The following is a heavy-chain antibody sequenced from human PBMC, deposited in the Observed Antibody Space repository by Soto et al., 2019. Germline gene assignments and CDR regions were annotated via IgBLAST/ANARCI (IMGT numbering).Heavy chain of an antibody. CDR2: ISGSGGST. J-gene: IGHJ4*02. CDR3: AKLPQRSPIAATTIDY. Sequence: GGSLRLSCAASGFTFSSYAMSWVRQAPGKGLEWVSAISGSGGSTYYADSVKGRFTISRDNSKNTLYLQMNSLRAEDTAVYYCAKLPQRSPIAATTIDYWGQGTLVTVSS. CDR1: GFTFSSYA. D-gene: IGHD6-25*01. V-gene: IGHV3-23*01.